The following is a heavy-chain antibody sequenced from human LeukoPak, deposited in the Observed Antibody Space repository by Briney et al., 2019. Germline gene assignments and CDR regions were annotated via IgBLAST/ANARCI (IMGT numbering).Heavy chain of an antibody. D-gene: IGHD3-3*01. V-gene: IGHV4-59*01. CDR3: ARGRRLRENDAFDI. J-gene: IGHJ3*02. CDR2: IYYSGST. CDR1: GDSLSNYY. Sequence: SETLSLTCTVSGDSLSNYYWNWIRQSPGKGLKWIGYIYYSGSTNYNPSLKSRVTISVDTSKKQFSLKVRSVTAADTAVYYCARGRRLRENDAFDIWGQGTMVTVSS.